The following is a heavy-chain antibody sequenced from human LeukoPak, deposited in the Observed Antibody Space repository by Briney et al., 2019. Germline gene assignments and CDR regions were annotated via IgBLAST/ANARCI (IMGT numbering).Heavy chain of an antibody. CDR1: GFTFSTYS. J-gene: IGHJ4*02. D-gene: IGHD4-17*01. CDR2: ITSSSKTM. CDR3: ARSLYGDYFDY. V-gene: IGHV3-48*01. Sequence: GGSLRLSCAASGFTFSTYSMNWVRQAPGRGLEWLSYITSSSKTMYYADSAKGRFTISRDNAKNSLYQHMNNLRAEDTAVYYCARSLYGDYFDYWGQGTLVTVSS.